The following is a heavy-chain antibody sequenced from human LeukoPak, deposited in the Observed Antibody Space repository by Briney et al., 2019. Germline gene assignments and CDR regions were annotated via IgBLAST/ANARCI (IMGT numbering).Heavy chain of an antibody. CDR3: ASLDSSGYSSYFDS. J-gene: IGHJ4*02. CDR2: IYYSGST. CDR1: GGSFSGYY. D-gene: IGHD3-22*01. V-gene: IGHV4-31*11. Sequence: SETLSLTCAVYGGSFSGYYWSWIRQHPGKGLEWIGYIYYSGSTYYNPSLKSRVTISVDTSKNQFSLKLSSVTAADTAVYYCASLDSSGYSSYFDSWGQGTLVTVSS.